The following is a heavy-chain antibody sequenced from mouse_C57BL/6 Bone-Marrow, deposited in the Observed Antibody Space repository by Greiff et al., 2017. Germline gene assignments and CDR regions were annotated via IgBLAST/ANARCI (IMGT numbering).Heavy chain of an antibody. CDR1: GFNIKDDY. V-gene: IGHV14-4*01. Sequence: EVKVEESGAELVRPGASVKLSCTASGFNIKDDYMHWVKQRPEQGLEWIGWIDPENGDTESASKFPGKATITADTASNTAYLQLSSLTSEDTAVYYCTTITTVVADWYFDVWGTGTTVTVSS. J-gene: IGHJ1*03. CDR3: TTITTVVADWYFDV. CDR2: IDPENGDT. D-gene: IGHD1-1*01.